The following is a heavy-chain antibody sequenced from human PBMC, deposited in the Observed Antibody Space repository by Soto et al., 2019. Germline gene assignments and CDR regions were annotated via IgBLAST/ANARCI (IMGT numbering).Heavy chain of an antibody. CDR2: IYDRGST. Sequence: QVQLQESGPRLVKPSETLSLTCTVSGGSISHFYWSWIRQSPGKGLEWLGDIYDRGSTSTNPSLTSSVTMSMDTSKPQCSLNLRSVTAADTAVYFCASSYYAIVTGHFACDIWGNGTMVTVSS. D-gene: IGHD3-9*01. V-gene: IGHV4-59*01. CDR1: GGSISHFY. J-gene: IGHJ3*02. CDR3: ASSYYAIVTGHFACDI.